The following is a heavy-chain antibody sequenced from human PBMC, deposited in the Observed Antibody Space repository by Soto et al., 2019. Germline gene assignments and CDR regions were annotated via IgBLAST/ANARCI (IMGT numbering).Heavy chain of an antibody. CDR1: GITFNTAW. Sequence: LRLSCAASGITFNTAWLTWVRQAPGKGLEWVGRIKGKPDGGATDYAAPVEGRFTISRDGSQNTVFLQMNSLKTDDTAVYYCTAGSPFNYWGPGTLVTVSP. V-gene: IGHV3-15*01. J-gene: IGHJ4*02. CDR3: TAGSPFNY. CDR2: IKGKPDGGAT.